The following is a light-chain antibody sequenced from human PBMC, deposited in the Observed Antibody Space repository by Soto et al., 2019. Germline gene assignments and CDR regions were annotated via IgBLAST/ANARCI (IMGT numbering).Light chain of an antibody. CDR2: KAS. V-gene: IGKV1-5*03. J-gene: IGKJ1*01. CDR3: QHYNSYSEA. CDR1: QTISSW. Sequence: VLMCQSPSTVSASVRDRVTITCRASQTISSWLAWYQQKPGKAPKLLIYKASTLKSGVPSRFSGSGSGTEFTLTICSLQPEDFATYYWQHYNSYSEAFGQGTKV.